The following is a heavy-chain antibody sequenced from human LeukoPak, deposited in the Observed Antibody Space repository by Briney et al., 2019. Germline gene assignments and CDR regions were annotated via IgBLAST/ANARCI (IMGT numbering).Heavy chain of an antibody. CDR2: INPNSGGT. V-gene: IGHV1-2*02. D-gene: IGHD6-6*01. CDR3: ARAAGIAARQGLPID. CDR1: GYTFTGYY. Sequence: ASVKVSCKASGYTFTGYYMHWLRQAPGQGLEWMGWINPNSGGTNYAQKFQGRVTMTRDTSISTAYMELSRLRSDDTAVYYCARAAGIAARQGLPIDWGQGTLVTVSS. J-gene: IGHJ4*02.